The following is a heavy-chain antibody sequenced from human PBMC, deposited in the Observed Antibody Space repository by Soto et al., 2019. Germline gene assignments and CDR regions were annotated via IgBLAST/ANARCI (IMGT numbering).Heavy chain of an antibody. Sequence: SSETLFLTCAVSGGSISSGTWWSWVRQPPGRGLEWIGEIYHSGSPNYNPSLKSRVTMSVDKSKNLFSLRLSSVTAADSALYYCARRVPAAPNWFDPWGQGTLVTVSS. J-gene: IGHJ5*02. V-gene: IGHV4-4*02. D-gene: IGHD2-2*01. CDR2: IYHSGSP. CDR3: ARRVPAAPNWFDP. CDR1: GGSISSGTW.